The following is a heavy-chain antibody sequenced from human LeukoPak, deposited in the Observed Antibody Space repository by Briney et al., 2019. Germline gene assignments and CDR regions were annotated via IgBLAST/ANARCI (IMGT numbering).Heavy chain of an antibody. Sequence: ASVKVSCKASGYTFTSYDINWVRQATGQGLEWMGWMNPNSGNTGYAQKFQGRVTMTRNTSISTAYMELSSLRSEDTAVYHCARTGRDGEDFDYWGQGTLVTVSS. J-gene: IGHJ4*02. CDR3: ARTGRDGEDFDY. V-gene: IGHV1-8*01. CDR2: MNPNSGNT. D-gene: IGHD3-10*01. CDR1: GYTFTSYD.